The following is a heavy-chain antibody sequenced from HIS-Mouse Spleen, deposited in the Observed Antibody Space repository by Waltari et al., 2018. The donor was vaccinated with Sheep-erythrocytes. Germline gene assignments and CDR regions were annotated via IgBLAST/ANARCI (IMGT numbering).Heavy chain of an antibody. J-gene: IGHJ6*02. CDR3: AKDIGTGLSYGMDV. Sequence: EVQLVESGGGLVQPGRSLRLSCAASGFTFDDYAMPWFRQAPGKGLEWVSGISWNSGSIGYADSVKGRFTISRDNAKNSLYLQMNSLRAEDTALYYCAKDIGTGLSYGMDVWGQGTTVTVSS. V-gene: IGHV3-9*01. D-gene: IGHD1-1*01. CDR1: GFTFDDYA. CDR2: ISWNSGSI.